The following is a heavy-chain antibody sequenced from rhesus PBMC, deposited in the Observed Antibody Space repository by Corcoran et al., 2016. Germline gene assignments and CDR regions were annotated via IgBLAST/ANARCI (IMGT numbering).Heavy chain of an antibody. CDR1: GYSIRSNY. CDR2: IYGSSRST. J-gene: IGHJ4*01. V-gene: IGHV4-147*01. Sequence: QVQLQESVPGLVKPSETLSPTGAASGYSIRSNYWSWIRQPPGTGLEWIGYIYGSSRSTYYNPSLKSRVTISTDTSKNQFSLKLSSVTAADTAVYYCALIAGISFYYFDYWGQGVLVTVSS. D-gene: IGHD1-1-1*01. CDR3: ALIAGISFYYFDY.